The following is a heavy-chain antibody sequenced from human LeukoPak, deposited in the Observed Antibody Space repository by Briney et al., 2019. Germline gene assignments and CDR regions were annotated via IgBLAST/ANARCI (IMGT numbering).Heavy chain of an antibody. CDR3: ARDQYTIAALWGSQTDDAFDI. CDR1: GFTFSSYT. Sequence: PGGSLRLSCAASGFTFSSYTMHWVRQAPGKGLEWVAVISYDGSNKYYADSVKGRFTISRDNAKNSLYLQMNSLRAEDTAVYYCARDQYTIAALWGSQTDDAFDIWGQGTMVTVSS. J-gene: IGHJ3*02. V-gene: IGHV3-30-3*01. CDR2: ISYDGSNK. D-gene: IGHD6-13*01.